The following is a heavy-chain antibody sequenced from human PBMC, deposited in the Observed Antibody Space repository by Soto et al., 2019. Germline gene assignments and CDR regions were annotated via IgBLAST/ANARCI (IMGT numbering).Heavy chain of an antibody. CDR2: IYYSGST. Sequence: TLSLTCTVSGGFISSGGYYWSWIRQHPGKGLEWIGYIYYSGSTYYNPSLKSRVTISVDTSKNQFSLKLSSVTAADTAVYYCARDRKYYYGSGSYSEAGYYYYYGMDVWGQGTTVTVSS. CDR3: ARDRKYYYGSGSYSEAGYYYYYGMDV. J-gene: IGHJ6*02. V-gene: IGHV4-31*03. CDR1: GGFISSGGYY. D-gene: IGHD3-10*01.